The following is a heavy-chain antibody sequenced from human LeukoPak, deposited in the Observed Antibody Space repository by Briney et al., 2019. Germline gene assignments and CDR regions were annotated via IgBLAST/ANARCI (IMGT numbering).Heavy chain of an antibody. CDR1: GFTVSSNY. V-gene: IGHV3-48*02. J-gene: IGHJ4*02. Sequence: GGSLRLSCAASGFTVSSNYMSWVRQAPGKGLEWVSYISSSSSTIYYADSVKGRFTISRDNAKNSLYLQMNSLRDEDTAVYYCARDRSPYESSAYYLDYWGQGTLVTVSS. D-gene: IGHD3-22*01. CDR2: ISSSSSTI. CDR3: ARDRSPYESSAYYLDY.